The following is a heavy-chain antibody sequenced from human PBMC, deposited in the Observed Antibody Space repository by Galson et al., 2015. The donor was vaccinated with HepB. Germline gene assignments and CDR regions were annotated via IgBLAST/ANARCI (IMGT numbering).Heavy chain of an antibody. CDR3: ARFHGISITGQFDY. CDR2: IDHSGTA. CDR1: GGSFSGFY. Sequence: TQTLTCAAYGGSFSGFYWSWVRQTPKKGLEWIGEIDHSGTAHYSPSLRSRVTISIDTSKNQFSLSLISVTAADTAVYFCARFHGISITGQFDYWGQGILVTVSS. V-gene: IGHV4-34*01. J-gene: IGHJ4*02. D-gene: IGHD3-3*01.